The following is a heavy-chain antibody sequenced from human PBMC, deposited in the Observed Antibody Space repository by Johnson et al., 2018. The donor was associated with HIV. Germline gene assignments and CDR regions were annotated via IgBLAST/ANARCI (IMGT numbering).Heavy chain of an antibody. J-gene: IGHJ3*02. Sequence: VQLVESGGGVVQPGGSLRLSCAASGFTVSSNYMSWVRQAPGKGLEWVSVIYSGGSTYYADSVKGRFTISRDNSKNSLFLQMNTLRAEDTAVYYCARDVSYRYDSDGWADAFDIWGQGTMVTVSS. CDR2: IYSGGST. D-gene: IGHD3-22*01. CDR3: ARDVSYRYDSDGWADAFDI. CDR1: GFTVSSNY. V-gene: IGHV3-66*01.